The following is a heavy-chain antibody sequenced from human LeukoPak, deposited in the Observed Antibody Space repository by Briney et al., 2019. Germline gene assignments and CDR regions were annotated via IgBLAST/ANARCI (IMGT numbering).Heavy chain of an antibody. CDR1: GGSFSGYY. D-gene: IGHD5-24*01. CDR2: INHSGST. CDR3: VRGRDGYSD. J-gene: IGHJ4*02. Sequence: SETLSLTCAVYGGSFSGYYWSWIRQPPGKGLEWIGEINHSGSTNYNPSLRSRVTISVDMSKNQFSLKLNSVTAADTAVYFCVRGRDGYSDWGQGTLVTVSS. V-gene: IGHV4-34*01.